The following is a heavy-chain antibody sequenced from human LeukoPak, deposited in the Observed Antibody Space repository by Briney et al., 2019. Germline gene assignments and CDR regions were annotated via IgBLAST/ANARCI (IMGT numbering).Heavy chain of an antibody. V-gene: IGHV3-74*01. Sequence: GGSLRLSCAASGFTFSTYWMHWVRQAPGKGLVWVSRIKSDGSTNYADSVKGRFTISRDNSKNTLDLQMNSLRAEDTAVYYCARDPRVGLTVGVYYFDYWGQGALVTVSS. CDR1: GFTFSTYW. CDR2: IKSDGST. D-gene: IGHD3-22*01. CDR3: ARDPRVGLTVGVYYFDY. J-gene: IGHJ4*02.